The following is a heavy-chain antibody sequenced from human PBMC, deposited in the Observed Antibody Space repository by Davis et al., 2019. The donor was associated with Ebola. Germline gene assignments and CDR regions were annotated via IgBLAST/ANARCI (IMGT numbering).Heavy chain of an antibody. CDR1: GFTFDDYA. D-gene: IGHD3-16*01. Sequence: GGSLRLSCAASGFTFDDYAMSWVRQAPGKGLEWVSSISGASSYIYYADSVKGRFTISRDNAQNSLYLQMNSLRAEDTAVYYCARAYSGDYDYIWGTYPYFDSWGQGTLVTVSS. V-gene: IGHV3-21*06. CDR2: ISGASSYI. J-gene: IGHJ4*02. CDR3: ARAYSGDYDYIWGTYPYFDS.